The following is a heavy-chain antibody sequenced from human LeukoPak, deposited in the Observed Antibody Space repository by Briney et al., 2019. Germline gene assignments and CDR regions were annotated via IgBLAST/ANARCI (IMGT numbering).Heavy chain of an antibody. D-gene: IGHD3-16*01. CDR3: ARRLRGDAFDI. CDR2: IGTAGDT. Sequence: QPGGSLRLSCAASGFTFSSYDMHWVPHATGKGLEWVSGIGTAGDTYYPGAVKGRFSISRENAENSLYLQMNSLRAGDTAVYFCARRLRGDAFDIWGQGTMVTVSS. CDR1: GFTFSSYD. J-gene: IGHJ3*02. V-gene: IGHV3-13*01.